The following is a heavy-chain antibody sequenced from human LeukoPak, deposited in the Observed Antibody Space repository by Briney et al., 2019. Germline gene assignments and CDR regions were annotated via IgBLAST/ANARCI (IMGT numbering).Heavy chain of an antibody. CDR3: ARYGVGPAAILGWFDP. V-gene: IGHV1-18*01. Sequence: ASVKVSCKASGYTFTSYGISWVRQAPGQGLEWMGWISAYNGNTNYAQKLQGRVTMTTDTSTSTAYMELSSLRSEDTAVYYCARYGVGPAAILGWFDPWGQGTLVTVSS. J-gene: IGHJ5*02. D-gene: IGHD2-2*02. CDR2: ISAYNGNT. CDR1: GYTFTSYG.